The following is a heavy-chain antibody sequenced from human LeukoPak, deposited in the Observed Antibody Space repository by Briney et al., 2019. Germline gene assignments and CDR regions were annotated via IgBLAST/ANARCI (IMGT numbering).Heavy chain of an antibody. CDR3: AIRLRVVVITGYFDY. Sequence: SVKVSCKASGGTFSSYAISWVRQAPGQGLEWMGGIIPIFGTANYAQKFQGRVTITTDESTSTAYMELSSLRSEDTAVYYCAIRLRVVVITGYFDYWGPGTLVTVSS. CDR1: GGTFSSYA. D-gene: IGHD3-22*01. V-gene: IGHV1-69*05. CDR2: IIPIFGTA. J-gene: IGHJ4*02.